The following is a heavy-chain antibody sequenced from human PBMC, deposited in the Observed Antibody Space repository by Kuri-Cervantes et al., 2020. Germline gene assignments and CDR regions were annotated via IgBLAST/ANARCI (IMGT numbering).Heavy chain of an antibody. V-gene: IGHV4-59*11. CDR1: GGSISSHY. J-gene: IGHJ6*02. D-gene: IGHD3-10*01. Sequence: SETLSLTCTVSGGSISSHYWSWFRQPPGKGLEYIGYVYYSGSTNYNPSLKSRVTISVDTSKNQFSLKLSSVTAADTAVYYCARGTTTTSLLWFGTPPNYYGMDVWGQGTTVTVSS. CDR2: VYYSGST. CDR3: ARGTTTTSLLWFGTPPNYYGMDV.